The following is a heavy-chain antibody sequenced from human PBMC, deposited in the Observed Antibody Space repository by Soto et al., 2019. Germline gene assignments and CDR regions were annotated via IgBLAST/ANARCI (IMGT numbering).Heavy chain of an antibody. CDR3: AKSPRSEMATD. D-gene: IGHD5-12*01. J-gene: IGHJ4*02. Sequence: QVQLVQSGGEVKKPGASVTVSCKASGYTFINYHITWVRQAPGQGLEWMAWINTYNGMTDYAQRFQGRVTMTRDTSTSTAYMELRTLGSDDTAVYFCAKSPRSEMATDWGQGTLVTVSS. CDR1: GYTFINYH. CDR2: INTYNGMT. V-gene: IGHV1-18*01.